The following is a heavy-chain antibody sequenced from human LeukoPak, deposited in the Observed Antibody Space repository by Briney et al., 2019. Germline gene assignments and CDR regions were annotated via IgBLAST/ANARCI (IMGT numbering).Heavy chain of an antibody. CDR2: ISAYNGST. Sequence: ASVKVSCKASGYTFTSYGISWVRQAPGQGLEWMGWISAYNGSTNYAQKLQGRVTMTTDTSTSTAYMELGSLRSDDTAVYYCARDLKGYDSSGYYYDQNSFDYWGQGTLVTVSS. V-gene: IGHV1-18*01. CDR3: ARDLKGYDSSGYYYDQNSFDY. J-gene: IGHJ4*02. D-gene: IGHD3-22*01. CDR1: GYTFTSYG.